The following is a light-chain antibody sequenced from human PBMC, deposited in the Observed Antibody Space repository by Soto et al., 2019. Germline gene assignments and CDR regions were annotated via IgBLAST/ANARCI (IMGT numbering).Light chain of an antibody. CDR3: LQLSNLPPYT. V-gene: IGKV3-11*01. Sequence: EIVLTQSPATLSLSPGERATLSCRASQSVSSYLAWYQQKPGQAPRLLIYDASNRATGIPARFSGSGSGTDFILTISSLDALLFAAYLCLQLSNLPPYTFGQGTKLEIK. CDR1: QSVSSY. CDR2: DAS. J-gene: IGKJ2*01.